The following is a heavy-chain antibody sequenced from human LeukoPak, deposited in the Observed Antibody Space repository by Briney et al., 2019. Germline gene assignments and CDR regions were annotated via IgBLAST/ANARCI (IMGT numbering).Heavy chain of an antibody. D-gene: IGHD6-13*01. Sequence: SETLSLTCTVSGGPISSYYWSWIRQPAGKGLEWIGRIYTSGSTNYNPSLKSRVTMSVDTSKNQFSLKLSSVTAADTAVYYCARERAAGTGYYYYGMDVWGQGTTVTVSS. CDR2: IYTSGST. J-gene: IGHJ6*02. V-gene: IGHV4-4*07. CDR1: GGPISSYY. CDR3: ARERAAGTGYYYYGMDV.